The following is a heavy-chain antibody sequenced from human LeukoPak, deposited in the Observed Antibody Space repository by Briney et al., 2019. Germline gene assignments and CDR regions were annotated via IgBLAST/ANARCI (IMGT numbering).Heavy chain of an antibody. Sequence: GESLKISCKGSGYSFTNYWIGWVRQMPGKGLEWMGIVYAGDSDTRYSPSFQGQVTISADKSISTAYLQWSSLKASDTAMYYCARLSCYDSSGYYYDWYFDLWGRGTLVTVSS. CDR3: ARLSCYDSSGYYYDWYFDL. V-gene: IGHV5-51*01. D-gene: IGHD3-22*01. CDR1: GYSFTNYW. J-gene: IGHJ2*01. CDR2: VYAGDSDT.